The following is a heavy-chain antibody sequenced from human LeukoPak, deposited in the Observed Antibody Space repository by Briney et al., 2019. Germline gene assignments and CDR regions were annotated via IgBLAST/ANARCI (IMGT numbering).Heavy chain of an antibody. J-gene: IGHJ4*02. D-gene: IGHD3-22*01. CDR3: ARINYYDSSGFDY. V-gene: IGHV3-15*05. Sequence: GGSLRLSCAASGFTFSNAWMSWVRQAPGKGLEWVGRIKSKTGGGTTDYAAPVKGRFTISRDDSKNTLYLQMNSLRAEDTAVYYCARINYYDSSGFDYWGQGTLVTVSS. CDR1: GFTFSNAW. CDR2: IKSKTGGGTT.